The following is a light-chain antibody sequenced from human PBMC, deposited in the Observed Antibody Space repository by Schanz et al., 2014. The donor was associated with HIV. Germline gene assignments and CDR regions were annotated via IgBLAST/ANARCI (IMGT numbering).Light chain of an antibody. J-gene: IGKJ5*01. Sequence: EIVMTQSPATLSASPGERATLSCRASQSVSSNLAWYQQKPGQAPRLLIYDASSRATGIPARFSGSGSGTEFTVTISSLRSEDFAVYYCQQYAFWPITFGQGTRLEI. CDR1: QSVSSN. CDR3: QQYAFWPIT. CDR2: DAS. V-gene: IGKV3-15*01.